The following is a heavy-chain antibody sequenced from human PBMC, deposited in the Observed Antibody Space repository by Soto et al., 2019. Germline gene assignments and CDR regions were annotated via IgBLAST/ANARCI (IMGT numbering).Heavy chain of an antibody. Sequence: QVQLQQWGAGLLKPSETLSLTCAVYGGSFSGYYWSWIRQPPGKGLEWIGEINHSGSTNYNPSLKSRVTISVDTSKNQFSLKLSSVTAADTAVYYCARGPSLQKICTNGVCYRGTGLWDYWGQGTLVTVSS. J-gene: IGHJ4*02. V-gene: IGHV4-34*01. CDR2: INHSGST. D-gene: IGHD2-8*01. CDR3: ARGPSLQKICTNGVCYRGTGLWDY. CDR1: GGSFSGYY.